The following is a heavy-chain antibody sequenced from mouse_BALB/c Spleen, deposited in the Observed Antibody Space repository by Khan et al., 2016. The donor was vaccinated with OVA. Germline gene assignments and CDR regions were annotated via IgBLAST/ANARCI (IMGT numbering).Heavy chain of an antibody. CDR1: GYTFTSYW. J-gene: IGHJ4*01. CDR3: ASVNYYGNSAYAMDY. D-gene: IGHD1-1*01. Sequence: DLVKPGASVKLSCKASGYTFTSYWINWIKQRPGQGLEWIGRIAPGSGSTSYNEMFKDKATLTVDPSSRTDYIQVSSLSSEDSAVYFCASVNYYGNSAYAMDYWGQGTSLTVSS. CDR2: IAPGSGST. V-gene: IGHV1S41*01.